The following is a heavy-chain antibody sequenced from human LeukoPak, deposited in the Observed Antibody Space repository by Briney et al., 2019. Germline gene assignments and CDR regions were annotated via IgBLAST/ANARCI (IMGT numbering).Heavy chain of an antibody. Sequence: SVKVSCKASGGAFSSYAISWVRRAPGQGLEGMGGIIPIFGTANYAQKFQGKVTITADESTSTAYMELSSLRSEDTAVYYCARGWDYDSGGRPTAYVYWGQGALVSVSS. CDR1: GGAFSSYA. D-gene: IGHD3-22*01. CDR3: ARGWDYDSGGRPTAYVY. CDR2: IIPIFGTA. V-gene: IGHV1-69*13. J-gene: IGHJ4*02.